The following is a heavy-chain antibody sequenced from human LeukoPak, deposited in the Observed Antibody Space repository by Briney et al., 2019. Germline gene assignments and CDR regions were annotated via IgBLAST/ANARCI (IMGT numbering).Heavy chain of an antibody. CDR2: IIPIFGTA. CDR3: ARGYCSGGSCYAADY. J-gene: IGHJ4*02. CDR1: GGTFSSYA. Sequence: SVKVSCKASGGTFSSYAISWVRQAPGQGLEWMGGIIPIFGTANYAQKFQGKVTITADESTSTAYMELSSLRSEDTAVYYCARGYCSGGSCYAADYWGQGTLVTVSS. V-gene: IGHV1-69*13. D-gene: IGHD2-15*01.